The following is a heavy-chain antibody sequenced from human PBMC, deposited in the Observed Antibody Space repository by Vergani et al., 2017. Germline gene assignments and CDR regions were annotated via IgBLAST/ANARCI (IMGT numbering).Heavy chain of an antibody. J-gene: IGHJ3*01. CDR3: ARNPYCGGDCYLDAFDF. CDR2: IYYSGST. CDR1: GGSISSSY. V-gene: IGHV4-59*01. D-gene: IGHD2-21*02. Sequence: QVQLQESGPGLVKPSETLSLTCTVSGGSISSSYWSWIRQPPGKGLEWIGYIYYSGSTNDNPSLKSRVTISVDTSKNQFSLKLSSVTAADTAVYYCARNPYCGGDCYLDAFDFWGQGTMVTVSS.